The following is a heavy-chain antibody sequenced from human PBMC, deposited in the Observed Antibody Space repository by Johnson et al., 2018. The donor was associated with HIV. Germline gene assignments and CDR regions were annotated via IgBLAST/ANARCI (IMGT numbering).Heavy chain of an antibody. D-gene: IGHD6-13*01. Sequence: VQLVESGGGLVQPGGSLKLSCAASGFTFSGSAMHWVRQASGTGLEWVGRIRSKANRYATAYAASVKGRFTISRVDSKNTAYLQMNSLKTEDTAVYYCTSYFSYSSSWYSGVNAFDIWGQGTMVTVSS. J-gene: IGHJ3*02. CDR1: GFTFSGSA. CDR2: IRSKANRYAT. CDR3: TSYFSYSSSWYSGVNAFDI. V-gene: IGHV3-73*02.